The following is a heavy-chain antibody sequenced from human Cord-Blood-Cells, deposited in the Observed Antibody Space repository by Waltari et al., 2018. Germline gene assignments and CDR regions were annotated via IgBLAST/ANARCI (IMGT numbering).Heavy chain of an antibody. CDR2: IYYSGST. V-gene: IGHV4-59*08. J-gene: IGHJ4*02. CDR3: AGWFRELFDY. D-gene: IGHD3-10*01. CDR1: GGSISSYY. Sequence: QVQLQESGPGLVKPSETLSLTCTVSGGSISSYYWSWIRQPPGKGLEWIGYIYYSGSTNYNPSLKSRVTISVDTSKNQFSLKLSFVTAADTAVYYCAGWFRELFDYWGQGTLVTVSS.